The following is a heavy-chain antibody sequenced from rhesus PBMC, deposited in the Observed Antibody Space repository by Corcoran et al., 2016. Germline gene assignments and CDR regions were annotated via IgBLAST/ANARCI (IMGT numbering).Heavy chain of an antibody. CDR2: IYGSIGTT. V-gene: IGHV4S7*01. J-gene: IGHJ5-2*02. CDR1: GGSISSGYG. D-gene: IGHD3-28*01. CDR3: ARILVRGSGYFSLDV. Sequence: QVQLQESGPGLVKPSETLSLTCAVSGGSISSGYGWSWIRQPPGKGLEWIGHIYGSIGTTSYHPSLQSRVTISKDTSKDQFSLKLSSVTAADTAVYYCARILVRGSGYFSLDVWGRGVLVTVSS.